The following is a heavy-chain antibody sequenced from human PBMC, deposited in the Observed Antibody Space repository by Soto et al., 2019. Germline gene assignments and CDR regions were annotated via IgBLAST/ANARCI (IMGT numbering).Heavy chain of an antibody. D-gene: IGHD1-7*01. CDR3: ARTRTGTHYFDY. Sequence: GESLKISCQGSGYSFTSYWNAWVRQMPGKGLEWMGIIYPGDSDTRYSPSFQGQVTISADKSISTAYLQWSSLKASDTAMHYCARTRTGTHYFDYWGQGTLVTVSS. V-gene: IGHV5-51*01. J-gene: IGHJ4*02. CDR2: IYPGDSDT. CDR1: GYSFTSYW.